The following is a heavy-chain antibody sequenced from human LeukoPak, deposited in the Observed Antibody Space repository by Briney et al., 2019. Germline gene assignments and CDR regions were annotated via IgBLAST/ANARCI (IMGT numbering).Heavy chain of an antibody. CDR3: ARGAATGYYYMDV. D-gene: IGHD2-15*01. CDR2: INSDGSST. Sequence: GGCLRLSCAASGFTFSSYWMHWVRQAPGKGLVWVSRINSDGSSTSNADSVKGRFTISRDNAKNTLYLQMNSLRAEDTAVYYCARGAATGYYYMDVWGKGTTVTVSS. V-gene: IGHV3-74*01. J-gene: IGHJ6*03. CDR1: GFTFSSYW.